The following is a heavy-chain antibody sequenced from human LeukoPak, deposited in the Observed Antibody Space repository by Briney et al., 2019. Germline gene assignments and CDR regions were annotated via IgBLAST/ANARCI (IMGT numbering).Heavy chain of an antibody. J-gene: IGHJ4*02. Sequence: GGSLRLYCAASRFTFSSYSMNWVRQAPGKGLEWVSYISSSSSTIYYADSVKGRFTISRYNAKNSLYLQMNSLRAEDTAVYYCARMAGGWYWGQGTLVTVSS. D-gene: IGHD3-10*01. CDR3: ARMAGGWY. CDR2: ISSSSSTI. V-gene: IGHV3-48*01. CDR1: RFTFSSYS.